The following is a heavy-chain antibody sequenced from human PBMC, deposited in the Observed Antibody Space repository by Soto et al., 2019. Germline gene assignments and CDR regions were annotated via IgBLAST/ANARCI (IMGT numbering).Heavy chain of an antibody. CDR1: GYNFAGYW. J-gene: IGHJ4*02. CDR2: IYPSDSDT. D-gene: IGHD3-3*01. Sequence: GESLKLSCKGSGYNFAGYWVAWVRQMPGKGLELMGIIYPSDSDTRYRPSFQGQVTISADKSISSAYLQWSSLRASDTAMYYCARGGVSTRTFDYWGQGTPVTVSS. V-gene: IGHV5-51*01. CDR3: ARGGVSTRTFDY.